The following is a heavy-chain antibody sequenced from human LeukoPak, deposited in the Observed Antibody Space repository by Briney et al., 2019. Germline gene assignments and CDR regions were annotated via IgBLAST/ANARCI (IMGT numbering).Heavy chain of an antibody. Sequence: GGSLRLSCAASGFTVSNNYMNWVRQGPGKGLEWVSAISVSGNTYHADSVKGRFTISRDNSKNTLYLQMNSLRAEDTAVYYCAKVEQQLAPDYWGQGTLVTVSS. V-gene: IGHV3-53*01. CDR3: AKVEQQLAPDY. J-gene: IGHJ4*02. D-gene: IGHD6-13*01. CDR1: GFTVSNNY. CDR2: ISVSGNT.